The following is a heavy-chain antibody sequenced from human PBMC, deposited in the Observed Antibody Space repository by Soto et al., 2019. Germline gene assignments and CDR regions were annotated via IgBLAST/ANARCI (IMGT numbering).Heavy chain of an antibody. CDR2: ISYDGSNK. V-gene: IGHV3-30*18. J-gene: IGHJ6*02. Sequence: GGSLRLSCAASGFTFSSYGMHWVRQAPGKGLEWVAAISYDGSNKYYADSVKGRFTISRDNSKNTLYLQMNSLRAEDTAVYYCAKDLGYSYGRYYYYYGMDVWGQGTTVTVSS. CDR1: GFTFSSYG. CDR3: AKDLGYSYGRYYYYYGMDV. D-gene: IGHD5-18*01.